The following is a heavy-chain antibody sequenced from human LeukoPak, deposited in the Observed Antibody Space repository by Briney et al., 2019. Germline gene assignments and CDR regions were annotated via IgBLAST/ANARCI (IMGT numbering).Heavy chain of an antibody. CDR3: ANVLAYCDGGTCYNSGMDS. V-gene: IGHV3-66*01. J-gene: IGHJ4*02. CDR2: IYSGGST. D-gene: IGHD2-15*01. Sequence: PGGSLRLSCVVSGFTVSSNYMSWFRQAPGKGLEWVSAIYSGGSTYYADSVKGRFTISRDNSKNTVYLQMSSLGADDTAVYSCANVLAYCDGGTCYNSGMDSWGQGTLVTVSS. CDR1: GFTVSSNY.